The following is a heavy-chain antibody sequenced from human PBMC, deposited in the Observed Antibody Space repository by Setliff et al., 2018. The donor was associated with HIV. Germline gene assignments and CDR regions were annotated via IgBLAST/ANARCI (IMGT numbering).Heavy chain of an antibody. D-gene: IGHD5-18*01. Sequence: PGGSLRLSCAASGFTVSSSYMAWVRQAPGKGLEWVAVMSYDGNNKYYADSVKGRFTISRDNSQNTLYLQMNSLRADDTAIYYCAKGFRPVDTALVSGPTYWGQGIRVTVSS. J-gene: IGHJ4*02. V-gene: IGHV3-30*07. CDR1: GFTVSSSY. CDR2: MSYDGNNK. CDR3: AKGFRPVDTALVSGPTY.